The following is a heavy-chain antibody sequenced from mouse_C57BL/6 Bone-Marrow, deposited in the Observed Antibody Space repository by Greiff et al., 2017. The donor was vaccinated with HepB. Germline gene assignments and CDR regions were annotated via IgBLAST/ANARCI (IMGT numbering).Heavy chain of an antibody. CDR1: GFTFSSYG. D-gene: IGHD1-1*01. Sequence: EVQVVESGGDLVKPGGSLKLSCAASGFTFSSYGMSWVRQTPDKRLEWVATISSGGSYTYYPDSVKGRFTISRDNAKNTLYLQMSSLKSEDTAMYYCARHAPLITTVVARWYFDVWGTGTTVTVSS. CDR2: ISSGGSYT. V-gene: IGHV5-6*01. J-gene: IGHJ1*03. CDR3: ARHAPLITTVVARWYFDV.